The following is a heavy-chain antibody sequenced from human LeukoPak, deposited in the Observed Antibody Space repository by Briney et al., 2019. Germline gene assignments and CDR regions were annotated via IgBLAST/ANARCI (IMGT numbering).Heavy chain of an antibody. D-gene: IGHD5-24*01. CDR1: RFTFSSYS. V-gene: IGHV3-21*01. CDR3: ARVGPWLNPDCYYYYMDV. CDR2: ISSSGSYI. J-gene: IGHJ6*03. Sequence: PGGSLRLACAASRFTFSSYSMNWVRQAPGKGLEWVSSISSSGSYIYHADSVKGRFTISRDNAKNSLYLQMNSLRAEDTAVYYCARVGPWLNPDCYYYYMDVWGKGTTVTVSS.